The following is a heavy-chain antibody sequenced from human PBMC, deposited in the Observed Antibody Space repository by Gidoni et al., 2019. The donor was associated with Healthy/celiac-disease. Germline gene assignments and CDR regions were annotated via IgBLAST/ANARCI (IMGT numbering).Heavy chain of an antibody. D-gene: IGHD3-22*01. Sequence: QVQLQESGPGLVKPSVTLSLTCAVSGGSISSSNWLSWVRQPPGKGLEWIGEIYHSGSTNYNPFLKSRVTISVDKSKNQFSLKLSSVNAADTAVYYCARVGGVYYYDSSGYYSSHPPFDYWGQGTLVTVSS. CDR2: IYHSGST. V-gene: IGHV4-4*02. J-gene: IGHJ4*02. CDR1: GGSISSSNW. CDR3: ARVGGVYYYDSSGYYSSHPPFDY.